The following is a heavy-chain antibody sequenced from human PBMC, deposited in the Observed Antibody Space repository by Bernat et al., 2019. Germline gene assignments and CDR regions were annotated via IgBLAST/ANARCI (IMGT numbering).Heavy chain of an antibody. Sequence: QLQLQESGPGLVKPSETLSLTCTVSGGSISSSSYYWGWIRQPPGKGLEWIGSIYYSGSTYYNPSLKSRVTISVDTSKNQFSLKLSSVTAADTAVYYCARQGPPGDYYYYYGMGVWGQGTTVTVSS. CDR2: IYYSGST. CDR1: GGSISSSSYY. V-gene: IGHV4-39*01. CDR3: ARQGPPGDYYYYYGMGV. D-gene: IGHD1-26*01. J-gene: IGHJ6*02.